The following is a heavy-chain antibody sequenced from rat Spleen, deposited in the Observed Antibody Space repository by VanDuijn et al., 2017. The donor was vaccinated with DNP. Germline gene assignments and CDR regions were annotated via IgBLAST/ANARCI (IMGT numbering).Heavy chain of an antibody. Sequence: EVQLVESGGGLVQPGRSLKLSCTVSGITFSNHDMGWVRQAPTRGLEWVASISSGGSNTFYRDSVKGRFTISRDNAKRILYLQMDSLRSADTATYYCASLWTLAYWGQGTLVTVSS. CDR1: GITFSNHD. J-gene: IGHJ3*01. D-gene: IGHD1-3*01. V-gene: IGHV5-25*01. CDR3: ASLWTLAY. CDR2: ISSGGSNT.